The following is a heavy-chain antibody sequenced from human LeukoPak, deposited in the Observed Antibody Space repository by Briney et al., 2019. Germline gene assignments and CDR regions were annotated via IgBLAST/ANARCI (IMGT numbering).Heavy chain of an antibody. CDR2: IYYSGST. V-gene: IGHV4-59*01. Sequence: SETLSLTCTVSGVSISSYYWSWIRQPPGKGLEWIGYIYYSGSTNYNPPLKSRVTISVDTSKNQFSLKLSSVTAADTAVYYCAREGTGIDPWGQGTLVTVSS. J-gene: IGHJ5*02. CDR1: GVSISSYY. D-gene: IGHD1-14*01. CDR3: AREGTGIDP.